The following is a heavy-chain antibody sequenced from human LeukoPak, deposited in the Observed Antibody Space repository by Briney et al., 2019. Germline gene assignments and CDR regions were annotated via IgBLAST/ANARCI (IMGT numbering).Heavy chain of an antibody. CDR3: AKSDGYGLIDY. CDR1: GASISGSGYY. J-gene: IGHJ4*02. V-gene: IGHV4-39*01. CDR2: IYHTGST. D-gene: IGHD2-21*02. Sequence: SETLSLTCTVSGASISGSGYYWGWIRQPPGMELQWIGNIYHTGSTYYNASLQSRVTISIDTSKNQFSLRLNSVTAADTAMYYCAKSDGYGLIDYWGQGTLVTVSS.